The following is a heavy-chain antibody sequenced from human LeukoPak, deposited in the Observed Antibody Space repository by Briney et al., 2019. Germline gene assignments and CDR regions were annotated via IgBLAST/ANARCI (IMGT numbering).Heavy chain of an antibody. Sequence: ASVKVSCKASGYTFTSNDINWVRQATGQGLEWMGWMNPNSGNTGYAQKSQGRLTMTRNTSISTAYMELSSLRSDDTAVYYCARDRNDFYYYYYMDVWGKGTTVTVSS. D-gene: IGHD3-3*01. CDR3: ARDRNDFYYYYYMDV. CDR2: MNPNSGNT. V-gene: IGHV1-8*01. J-gene: IGHJ6*03. CDR1: GYTFTSND.